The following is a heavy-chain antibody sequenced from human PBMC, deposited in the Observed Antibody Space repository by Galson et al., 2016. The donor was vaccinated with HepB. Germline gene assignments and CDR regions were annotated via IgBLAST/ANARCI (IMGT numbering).Heavy chain of an antibody. D-gene: IGHD3-16*02. V-gene: IGHV3-23*01. J-gene: IGHJ4*02. CDR2: IGGNGGRT. CDR1: GFTFSDYA. Sequence: SLRLSCAASGFTFSDYAMSWVRQAPGKGLEWVSGIGGNGGRTYYADSVGGRFTISRDNSKNTLYLQMNSLGAEDTAIYYCAQSSYDYVWGSYRFDSWGQGTLVTVSS. CDR3: AQSSYDYVWGSYRFDS.